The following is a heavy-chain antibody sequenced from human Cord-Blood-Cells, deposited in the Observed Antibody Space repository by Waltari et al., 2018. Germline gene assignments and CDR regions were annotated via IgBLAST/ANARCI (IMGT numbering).Heavy chain of an antibody. J-gene: IGHJ3*02. CDR1: GGSLSSSSYY. CDR3: ARHGFLEWLLYAFDI. Sequence: QLQLQESGPGLVKPSETLSLPCTVPGGSLSSSSYYCGWIRQPPGKGLGWIGGIYYSVSTSYNPSLKSRVTISVDTSKSQFSLKLSSVTAADTAVYYCARHGFLEWLLYAFDIWGQGTMVTVSS. CDR2: IYYSVST. V-gene: IGHV4-39*01. D-gene: IGHD3-3*01.